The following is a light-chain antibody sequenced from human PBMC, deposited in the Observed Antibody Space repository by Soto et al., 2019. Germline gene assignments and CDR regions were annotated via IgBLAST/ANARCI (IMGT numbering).Light chain of an antibody. CDR3: SSYTGSSPFV. Sequence: QSVLTQPASVSGSPGQSITISCTGTSSDVGGYNYVSWYQQLPGKAPKLMIYDVNNRPSGVSNRFSGSKSGNTASLTISGLQAEDEADYYCSSYTGSSPFVFGTGTQLTV. J-gene: IGLJ1*01. V-gene: IGLV2-14*01. CDR1: SSDVGGYNY. CDR2: DVN.